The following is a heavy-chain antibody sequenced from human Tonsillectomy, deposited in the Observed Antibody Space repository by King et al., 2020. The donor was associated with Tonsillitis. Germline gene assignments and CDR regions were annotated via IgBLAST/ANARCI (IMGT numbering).Heavy chain of an antibody. V-gene: IGHV3-33*08. Sequence: VQLVESGGGVVQPGRSLRLSCAASGFTFSSYGMHWVRQAPGKGLEWVALIWYDGSNTYYADSVKGRFTISRDNSKNTLYLQMNSLRAEDTAVYYCAREMWYYDSSGYYPFDYWGQGTLVTVSS. J-gene: IGHJ4*02. CDR1: GFTFSSYG. CDR2: IWYDGSNT. CDR3: AREMWYYDSSGYYPFDY. D-gene: IGHD3-22*01.